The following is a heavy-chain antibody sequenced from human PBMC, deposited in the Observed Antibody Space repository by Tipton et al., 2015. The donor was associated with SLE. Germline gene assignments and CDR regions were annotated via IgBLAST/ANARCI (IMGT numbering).Heavy chain of an antibody. CDR2: ISAYNGNT. CDR3: ARGGDDSTDFDY. CDR1: GYTFTSYG. Sequence: QSGAEVKKPGASVKVSCKASGYTFTSYGISWVRQAPGQGLEWMGWISAYNGNTNYAQKFQGRVTITADESTRTAYMELSSLRSEDTAVYYWARGGDDSTDFDYWGQGPLVTVSS. J-gene: IGHJ4*02. V-gene: IGHV1-18*01. D-gene: IGHD2-15*01.